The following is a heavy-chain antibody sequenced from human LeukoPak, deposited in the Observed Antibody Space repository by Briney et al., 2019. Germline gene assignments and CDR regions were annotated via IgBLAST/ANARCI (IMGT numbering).Heavy chain of an antibody. CDR3: ARELRYYYDSSAHFDY. V-gene: IGHV3-7*01. Sequence: GGSLRLSCAASGFTFSSYWMSWVRQAPGKGLEWVANIKQDGSEKYYVDSVKGRFTISRDNAKNSLYLQMNSLRAEDTAAYYCARELRYYYDSSAHFDYWGQGTLVTVSS. D-gene: IGHD3-22*01. CDR2: IKQDGSEK. J-gene: IGHJ4*02. CDR1: GFTFSSYW.